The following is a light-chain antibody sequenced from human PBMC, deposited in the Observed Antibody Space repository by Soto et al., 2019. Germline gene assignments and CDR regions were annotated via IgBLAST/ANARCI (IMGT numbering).Light chain of an antibody. CDR3: QQYKSYSRT. V-gene: IGKV1-5*03. CDR2: QAS. CDR1: QSINSW. Sequence: DIQMTQSPSTLSASVGDRVTITCRASQSINSWLAWFQQKPGKAPKLLISQASSLERGVPSRFSGSGSETEFTLTISSLQPDDFVTYYCQQYKSYSRTFGQGTKVEIK. J-gene: IGKJ1*01.